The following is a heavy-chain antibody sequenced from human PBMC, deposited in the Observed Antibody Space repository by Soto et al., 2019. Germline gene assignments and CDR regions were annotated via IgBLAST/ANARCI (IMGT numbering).Heavy chain of an antibody. V-gene: IGHV4-34*01. CDR1: GGSFSGYY. D-gene: IGHD6-19*01. CDR3: ARAQGYKQWLWYFDY. J-gene: IGHJ4*02. Sequence: QVQLQQWGAGLLKPSETLSLTCAVYGGSFSGYYWSWIRQPPGKGLEWIGEINHSGSTNYNPSLKSRVTISVDTSKNQCSLKLSSVTAADTAVYYCARAQGYKQWLWYFDYWGQGTLVTVSS. CDR2: INHSGST.